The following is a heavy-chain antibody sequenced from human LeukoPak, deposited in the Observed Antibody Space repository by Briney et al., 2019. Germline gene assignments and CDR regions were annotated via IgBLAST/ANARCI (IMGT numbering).Heavy chain of an antibody. Sequence: SQTLSLTCTVSGGSISSGGYYWSWIRQHPGKGLEWIGYIYYSGSTYYNPSLKSRVTISVDTPKNQFSLKLSSVTAADTAVYYCAREGDSSSTYWGQGTLVTVSS. CDR3: AREGDSSSTY. CDR2: IYYSGST. D-gene: IGHD6-13*01. J-gene: IGHJ4*02. CDR1: GGSISSGGYY. V-gene: IGHV4-31*03.